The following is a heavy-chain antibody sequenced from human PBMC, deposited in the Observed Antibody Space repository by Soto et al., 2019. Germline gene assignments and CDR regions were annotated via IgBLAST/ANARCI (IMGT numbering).Heavy chain of an antibody. CDR3: AGVGSTTWMDV. CDR1: GFTFSNYW. D-gene: IGHD1-26*01. V-gene: IGHV3-74*01. Sequence: EVQLVESGGGLVQPGGSLRLSCVASGFTFSNYWMHWVRQAPGKGLVWVSRITSDGITTSHADSVTGRFTISRDNAKNTLYLQMNSLRAEDTAVYYCAGVGSTTWMDVWGQGTTVTVSS. J-gene: IGHJ6*02. CDR2: ITSDGITT.